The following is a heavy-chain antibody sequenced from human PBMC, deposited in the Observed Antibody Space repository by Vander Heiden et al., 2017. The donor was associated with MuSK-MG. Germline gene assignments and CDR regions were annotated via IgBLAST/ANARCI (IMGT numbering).Heavy chain of an antibody. J-gene: IGHJ6*03. CDR2: ISYDGSNK. CDR3: AKEGRYFDWLSTLRPYYYYYYMDV. V-gene: IGHV3-30*18. CDR1: GFTFSTYG. Sequence: QVQLVESGGGVVQPGRSLRLSCAASGFTFSTYGMHWVRQAPGKGVEWVAVISYDGSNKYYADSVKGRFTISRDNSKNTLYLQMNSLRAEDTAVYYCAKEGRYFDWLSTLRPYYYYYYMDVWGKGTTVTVSS. D-gene: IGHD3-9*01.